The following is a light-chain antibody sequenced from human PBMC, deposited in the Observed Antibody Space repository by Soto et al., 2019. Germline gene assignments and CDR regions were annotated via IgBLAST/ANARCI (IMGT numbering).Light chain of an antibody. CDR3: QQRANWLT. CDR1: LSVSSY. CDR2: DAS. J-gene: IGKJ4*01. V-gene: IGKV3-11*01. Sequence: EIVLTQSPATLSLSPGERATLSCRASLSVSSYLAWYQQKPGQAPRLLIYDASNRATGIPARFSGSGSGTDFTLTISSLEPEDFAVYFCQQRANWLTFGGGTEVEIK.